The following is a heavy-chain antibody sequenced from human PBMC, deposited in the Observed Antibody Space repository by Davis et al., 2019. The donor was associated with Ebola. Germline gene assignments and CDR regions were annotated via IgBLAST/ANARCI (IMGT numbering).Heavy chain of an antibody. Sequence: MPSESLSLTCTVSGGSITSYYWSCILHPPGKGLERIGYIYYRGSTNYIPSLKSRVTISVDTSKNQFSLKLSSVTAADTAVYYCARGGIWFGELLSYYFDYWGQGTLVTVSS. D-gene: IGHD3-10*01. CDR3: ARGGIWFGELLSYYFDY. CDR1: GGSITSYY. J-gene: IGHJ4*02. V-gene: IGHV4-59*01. CDR2: IYYRGST.